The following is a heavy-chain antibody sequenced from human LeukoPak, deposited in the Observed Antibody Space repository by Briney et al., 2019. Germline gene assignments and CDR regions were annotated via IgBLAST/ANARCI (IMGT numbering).Heavy chain of an antibody. V-gene: IGHV3-49*04. J-gene: IGHJ4*02. D-gene: IGHD2-15*01. Sequence: PGGSLRLSCTSSGFNFGDTSMSWVRQAPGKGLEWVGFITSKRYGGTTKYAAFVEGRFTISRDDSKSIAYLQMNSLKTEDTAMYYCTRDDSPGYDWGQGTLVTVSS. CDR1: GFNFGDTS. CDR2: ITSKRYGGTT. CDR3: TRDDSPGYD.